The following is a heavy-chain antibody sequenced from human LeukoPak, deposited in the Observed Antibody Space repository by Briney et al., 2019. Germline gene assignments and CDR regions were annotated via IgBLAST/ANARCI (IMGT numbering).Heavy chain of an antibody. CDR2: IYTSGST. Sequence: SETLSLTCTVSGDSISNYYWSWIRQPAGKGLEWIGRIYTSGSTNYNPSLKSRVTMSVDTSKNQFSLKLSSVTAADTAVYYCARGGYDFWSGSPYYYYYMDVWGKGTTVTVSS. CDR1: GDSISNYY. V-gene: IGHV4-4*07. CDR3: ARGGYDFWSGSPYYYYYMDV. J-gene: IGHJ6*03. D-gene: IGHD3-3*01.